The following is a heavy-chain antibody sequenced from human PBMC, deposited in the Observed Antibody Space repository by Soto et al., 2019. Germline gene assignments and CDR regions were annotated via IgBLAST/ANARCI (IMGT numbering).Heavy chain of an antibody. Sequence: QVQLQESGPGLVKPSETLSLTCTVSGGSISRYYWSWIRQPPGKGLEWIGYIYYSGSTNYNPSLKSRVTISVDTSKNQFSLKLSSETAADTAVYYCARHSGTYSYYGMDVWGQGTTVTVSS. CDR2: IYYSGST. CDR3: ARHSGTYSYYGMDV. V-gene: IGHV4-59*08. J-gene: IGHJ6*02. CDR1: GGSISRYY. D-gene: IGHD3-10*01.